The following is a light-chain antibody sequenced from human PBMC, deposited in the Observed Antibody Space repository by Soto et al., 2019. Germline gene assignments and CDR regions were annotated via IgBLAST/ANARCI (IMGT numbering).Light chain of an antibody. J-gene: IGLJ2*01. CDR2: ANN. V-gene: IGLV1-40*01. CDR3: QSYDNSLSGWL. CDR1: TSNIGAGYD. Sequence: QSVLTQPPSVSGAPGQRVTISCTGSTSNIGAGYDVHWCQQVPGTTPKLLIYANNNRPSGVPDRFSGSKSGTSASLVITGLQAEDEADYYCQSYDNSLSGWLFGGGTKLTVL.